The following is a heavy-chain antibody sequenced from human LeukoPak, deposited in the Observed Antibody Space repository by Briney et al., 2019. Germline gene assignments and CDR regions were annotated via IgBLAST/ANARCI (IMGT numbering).Heavy chain of an antibody. CDR3: TTFVVVVAATVH. V-gene: IGHV3-15*01. D-gene: IGHD2-15*01. CDR1: GFTFSSYS. Sequence: GGSLRLSCAAPGFTFSSYSMNWVRQAPGKGLEWVGRIKSKTDGGTTDYAAPVKGRFTISRDDSKNTLYLQMNSLKTEDTAVYYCTTFVVVVAATVHWGQGTLVTVSS. J-gene: IGHJ4*02. CDR2: IKSKTDGGTT.